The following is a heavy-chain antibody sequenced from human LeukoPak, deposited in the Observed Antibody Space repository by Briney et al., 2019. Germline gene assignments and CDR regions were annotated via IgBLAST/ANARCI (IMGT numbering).Heavy chain of an antibody. CDR1: GGSFSGYY. J-gene: IGHJ1*01. CDR2: INHSGST. Sequence: SETLSLTCAVYGGSFSGYYWSWIRQSPGKGLEWIGEINHSGSTNYNPSLKSRVTISVDTSKNQFSLKLSSVTAADTAVYYCARGQSYYDSGGLIYFQHWGQGTLVTVSS. D-gene: IGHD3-22*01. CDR3: ARGQSYYDSGGLIYFQH. V-gene: IGHV4-34*01.